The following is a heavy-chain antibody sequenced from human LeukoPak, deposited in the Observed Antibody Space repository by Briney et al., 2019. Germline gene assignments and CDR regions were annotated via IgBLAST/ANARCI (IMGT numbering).Heavy chain of an antibody. J-gene: IGHJ4*02. Sequence: SETLSLTCAVYGGSFSGYYWSWIRQPPGKGLEWIGEIDHSGSTNYNPSLKSRVTISVDTSKNQFSLKLSSVTAADTAVYYCARGRWLRSSFDYWGQGTLVTVSS. V-gene: IGHV4-34*01. CDR2: IDHSGST. CDR3: ARGRWLRSSFDY. D-gene: IGHD5-12*01. CDR1: GGSFSGYY.